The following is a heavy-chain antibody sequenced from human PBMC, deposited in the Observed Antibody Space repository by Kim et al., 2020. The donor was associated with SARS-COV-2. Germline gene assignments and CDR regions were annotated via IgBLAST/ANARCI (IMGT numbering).Heavy chain of an antibody. J-gene: IGHJ4*02. CDR1: GVTVSSNY. CDR3: ARAVGGWYGVY. CDR2: IYSGGST. D-gene: IGHD6-19*01. Sequence: GGSLRLSCAASGVTVSSNYMSWVRQAPGKGLEWVSIIYSGGSTYYADSVKGRFTISRDNSKNTLYLQMNSLRAEDTAVYYCARAVGGWYGVYWGQGTLVTVST. V-gene: IGHV3-53*01.